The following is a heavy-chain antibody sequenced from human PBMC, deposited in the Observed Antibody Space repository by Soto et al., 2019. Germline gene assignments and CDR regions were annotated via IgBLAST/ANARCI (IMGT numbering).Heavy chain of an antibody. CDR2: TYYRSKWLS. J-gene: IGHJ3*02. V-gene: IGHV6-1*01. CDR1: GDSIYTASVA. D-gene: IGHD2-15*01. CDR3: ARGRDSAFDI. Sequence: QVQLQQSGPGLVKPSQTLSLTCAISGDSIYTASVAWNWIRQSPSRGLEWLGRTYYRSKWLSDYAVSVKSRILINPDTPKNQFSLQLNSVTPEDTAVYYCARGRDSAFDIWGQGTMVTVSS.